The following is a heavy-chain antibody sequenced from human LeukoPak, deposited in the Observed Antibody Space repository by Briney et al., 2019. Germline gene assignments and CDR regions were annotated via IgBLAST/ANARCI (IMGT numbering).Heavy chain of an antibody. CDR2: IKSQTDGGTT. J-gene: IGHJ4*02. CDR3: TTGTWIQLWLADY. Sequence: PGGSLRLSCKGSGFTFTNACMSWVRLAPGKGLEWVGHIKSQTDGGTTDYAARVKGRFTILRDDSKNTLYPQLNSLKTEDTAVYYCTTGTWIQLWLADYWGQGTLVTVSS. D-gene: IGHD5-18*01. CDR1: GFTFTNAC. V-gene: IGHV3-15*01.